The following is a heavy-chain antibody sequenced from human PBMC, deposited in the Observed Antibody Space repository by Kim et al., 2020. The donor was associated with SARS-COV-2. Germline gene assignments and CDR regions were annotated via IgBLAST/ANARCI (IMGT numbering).Heavy chain of an antibody. CDR3: ARELITMVRGPYLRYFDL. V-gene: IGHV1-69*13. CDR1: GGTFSSYA. D-gene: IGHD3-10*01. Sequence: SVKVSCKASGGTFSSYAISWVRQAPGQGLEWMGGIIPIFGTANYSQKFQGRVTITADESTSTAYMELSSLRSEDTAVYYCARELITMVRGPYLRYFDLWGRGTLVTVSS. J-gene: IGHJ2*01. CDR2: IIPIFGTA.